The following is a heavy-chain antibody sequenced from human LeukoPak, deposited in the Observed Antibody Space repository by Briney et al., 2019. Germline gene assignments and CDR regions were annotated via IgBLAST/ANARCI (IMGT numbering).Heavy chain of an antibody. CDR2: IYTSWST. CDR1: GNSFGDYY. Sequence: SETLSLTCTVSGNSFGDYYWSLIRQPAGKGPELIGRIYTSWSTTYNPSLKSRVTMSVDTSKGQFFLNLVPVTGPGPAVYYCTRDTGTTGEVKFDPWGQGTLVTVSS. D-gene: IGHD4-17*01. V-gene: IGHV4-4*07. CDR3: TRDTGTTGEVKFDP. J-gene: IGHJ5*02.